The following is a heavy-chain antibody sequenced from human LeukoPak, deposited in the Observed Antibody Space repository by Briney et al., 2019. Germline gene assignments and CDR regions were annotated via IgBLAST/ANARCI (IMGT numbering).Heavy chain of an antibody. CDR3: TWTGATMGYYFDC. V-gene: IGHV3-53*01. Sequence: GGSLRLSCAASGFTVSSNYISWVRQAPGKGLEWVSVIYSGGSTYYADPVKGRFTISRDNSKNTLYLQMNSLRAEDTAVYYCTWTGATMGYYFDCWGQGTLVTVSS. CDR2: IYSGGST. D-gene: IGHD1-26*01. CDR1: GFTVSSNY. J-gene: IGHJ4*02.